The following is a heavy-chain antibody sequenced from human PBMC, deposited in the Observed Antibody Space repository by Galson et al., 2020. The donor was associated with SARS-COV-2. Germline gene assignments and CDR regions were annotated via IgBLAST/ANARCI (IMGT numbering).Heavy chain of an antibody. J-gene: IGHJ4*02. Sequence: GGSLRLSCAASGFTFDDYAMHWVRQAPGKGLEWVSGISWNSGSIGYADSVKGRFTISRDNAKNSLYLQMNSLRAEDTALYYCAKAGDSSSWAYNFDYWGQGTLVTVSS. D-gene: IGHD6-13*01. CDR1: GFTFDDYA. CDR2: ISWNSGSI. CDR3: AKAGDSSSWAYNFDY. V-gene: IGHV3-9*01.